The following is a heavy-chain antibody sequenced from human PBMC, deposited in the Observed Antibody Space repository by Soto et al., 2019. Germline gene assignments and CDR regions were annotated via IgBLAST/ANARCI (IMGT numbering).Heavy chain of an antibody. V-gene: IGHV3-21*01. CDR3: ARDSRVGYSNLLLFNWLDP. J-gene: IGHJ5*02. CDR2: ISSSSSYI. CDR1: GFTFSSYS. Sequence: GGSLRLSCAASGFTFSSYSMNWVRQAPGKGLEWVSSISSSSSYIYYADSVKGRFTISRDNAKNSLYLQMNSLRAEDTAVYYCARDSRVGYSNLLLFNWLDPWGQGTLVTVSS. D-gene: IGHD4-4*01.